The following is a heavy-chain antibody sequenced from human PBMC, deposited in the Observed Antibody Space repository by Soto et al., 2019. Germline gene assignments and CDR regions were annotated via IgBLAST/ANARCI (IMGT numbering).Heavy chain of an antibody. J-gene: IGHJ4*02. CDR2: INHSGTT. D-gene: IGHD5-12*01. Sequence: SETLSLTCAVYGGSFSGYYWSWIRQPPGKGLEWIGEINHSGTTNYNPSLKSRVTMSVDLSKNQFSLKLTSVTAADTAVYYCVTNRGFDFYYFDSWGQGTLVTVSS. V-gene: IGHV4-34*01. CDR1: GGSFSGYY. CDR3: VTNRGFDFYYFDS.